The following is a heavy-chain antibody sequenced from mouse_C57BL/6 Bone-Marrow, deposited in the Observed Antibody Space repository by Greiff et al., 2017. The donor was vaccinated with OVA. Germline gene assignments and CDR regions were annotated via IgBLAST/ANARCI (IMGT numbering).Heavy chain of an antibody. Sequence: VKLMESGPGLVQPSQSLSITCTVSGFSLTSYGVHWVRQSPGKGLEWLGVIWSGGSTDYNAAFISRLSISKDNSKSQVFFKMNSLQADDTAIYYCARPGLAYWGQGTLVTVSA. CDR3: ARPGLAY. CDR2: IWSGGST. J-gene: IGHJ3*01. CDR1: GFSLTSYG. V-gene: IGHV2-2*01.